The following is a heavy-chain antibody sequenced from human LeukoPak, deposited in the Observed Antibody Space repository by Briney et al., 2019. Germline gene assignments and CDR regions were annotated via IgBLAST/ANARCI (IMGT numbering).Heavy chain of an antibody. Sequence: SQTLSLTCAISGDSVSSNSAAWNWIRQSPSRGLEWLGTTCYRSKWYDDYAVSVRSRISIDPDTSKNLVSLQLSSVTPEDTAVYYCARDQYGDIDYWGQGTLVTVSS. D-gene: IGHD7-27*01. CDR3: ARDQYGDIDY. CDR1: GDSVSSNSAA. CDR2: TCYRSKWYD. V-gene: IGHV6-1*01. J-gene: IGHJ4*02.